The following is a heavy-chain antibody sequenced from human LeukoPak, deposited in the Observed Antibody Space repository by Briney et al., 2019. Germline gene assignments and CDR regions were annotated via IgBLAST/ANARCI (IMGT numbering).Heavy chain of an antibody. V-gene: IGHV1-2*02. CDR2: INPDSGGT. D-gene: IGHD6-19*01. J-gene: IGHJ4*01. Sequence: GASVKVSCKASGYTFTDYYMHWVRQAPGQGLEWMGWINPDSGGTKYAQKFQGRVTMTGDTSIGTAYMELSSLRSDDMAVYYCARDHGRSSSAWPAGYWGQELWSPSPQ. CDR1: GYTFTDYY. CDR3: ARDHGRSSSAWPAGY.